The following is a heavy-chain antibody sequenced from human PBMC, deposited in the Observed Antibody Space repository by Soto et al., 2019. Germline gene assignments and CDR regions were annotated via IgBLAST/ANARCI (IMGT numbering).Heavy chain of an antibody. CDR1: GFTFSTYA. J-gene: IGHJ6*02. Sequence: EVQLLESGGGLVQPGGSLRLSCAASGFTFSTYAMNWVRQAPGNGLEWVSAISGSGGSIHYADSVEGRFTISRDNSKNTLYLQMNSLRDEDTAVYHCVKGYWKGDVWGQGTTVTVSS. D-gene: IGHD1-1*01. CDR3: VKGYWKGDV. V-gene: IGHV3-23*01. CDR2: ISGSGGSI.